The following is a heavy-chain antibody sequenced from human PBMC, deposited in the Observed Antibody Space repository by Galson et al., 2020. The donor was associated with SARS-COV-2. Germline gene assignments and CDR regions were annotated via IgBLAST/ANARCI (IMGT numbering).Heavy chain of an antibody. Sequence: GESLKISCVASGFTFSRYGMHWVRQAPGKGLEWVAAISYHGRNEYYADSVKGRFTVSRDISKNTLYLQMDGLRTEDTAVYYCARDRRQWDFDHWGQGTLVTVSS. V-gene: IGHV3-30*03. CDR2: ISYHGRNE. CDR1: GFTFSRYG. J-gene: IGHJ4*02. CDR3: ARDRRQWDFDH. D-gene: IGHD2-8*01.